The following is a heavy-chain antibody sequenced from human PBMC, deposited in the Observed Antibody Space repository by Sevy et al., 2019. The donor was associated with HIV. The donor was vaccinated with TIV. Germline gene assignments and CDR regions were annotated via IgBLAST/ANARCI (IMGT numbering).Heavy chain of an antibody. D-gene: IGHD3-10*01. CDR1: GFSLETFW. J-gene: IGHJ4*02. CDR2: IKSNSDGGTA. CDR3: VIAPGTGY. V-gene: IGHV3-15*01. Sequence: GGSLRLSCAASGFSLETFWIHWVRQAPGKGLEWVGRIKSNSDGGTADYAAPLEGRFTMSRDDSENKIYLQINNLRTEDTAVCYCVIAPGTGYWGQGTLVTVSS.